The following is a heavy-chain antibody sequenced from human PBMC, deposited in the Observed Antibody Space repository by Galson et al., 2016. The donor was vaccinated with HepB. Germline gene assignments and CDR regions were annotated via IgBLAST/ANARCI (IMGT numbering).Heavy chain of an antibody. D-gene: IGHD2-2*01. CDR1: GASISSEKW. V-gene: IGHV4-4*02. CDR2: IYSGST. Sequence: ETLSLTCAVSGASISSEKWWTWVRQTPGKGLEWIGEIYSGSTRYNPSLKSRVTISMDKSQNHFSLNLNSVTAADTAVYYCATVRVGCSSTGCYIEDWGQGTLVTVSS. CDR3: ATVRVGCSSTGCYIED. J-gene: IGHJ4*02.